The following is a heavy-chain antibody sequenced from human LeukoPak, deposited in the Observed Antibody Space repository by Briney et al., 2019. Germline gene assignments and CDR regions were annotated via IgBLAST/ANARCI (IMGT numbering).Heavy chain of an antibody. J-gene: IGHJ6*02. CDR3: ARGPYTHRYYYYYYGMDV. V-gene: IGHV1-8*01. CDR2: MNPNSGNT. CDR1: GCTFTSYD. D-gene: IGHD4-11*01. Sequence: HRASVKVSCKASGCTFTSYDINWVRQATGQGLEWMGWMNPNSGNTGYARKFQGRVTMTRNTSISTAYMELSSLRSEDTAVYYCARGPYTHRYYYYYYGMDVWGQGTTVTVSS.